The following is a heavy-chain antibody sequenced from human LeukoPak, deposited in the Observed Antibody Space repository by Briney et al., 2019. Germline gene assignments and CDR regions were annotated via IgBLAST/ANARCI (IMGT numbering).Heavy chain of an antibody. CDR2: ISSSGSTI. D-gene: IGHD2-2*01. V-gene: IGHV3-11*01. CDR3: AREWSHCSSTSCSGDY. J-gene: IGHJ4*02. CDR1: GFTFSDYY. Sequence: GGSLRLSRAASGFTFSDYYMSWIRQAPGKGLEWVSYISSSGSTIYYADSVKGRFTISRDNAKNSLYLQMNSLRAEDTAVYYCAREWSHCSSTSCSGDYWGQGTLVTVSS.